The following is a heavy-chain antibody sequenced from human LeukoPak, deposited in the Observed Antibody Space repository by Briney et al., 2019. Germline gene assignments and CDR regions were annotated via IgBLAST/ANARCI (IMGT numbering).Heavy chain of an antibody. J-gene: IGHJ4*02. CDR3: VNLPGGGQ. V-gene: IGHV3-66*02. CDR1: GLTVSSSH. CDR2: IKSGSNT. D-gene: IGHD7-27*01. Sequence: GGSLRLSCAASGLTVSSSHMTWIRQAPRKGLEWVSIIKSGSNTDYADSVKGRFAISRDNSQNTVYLQMNSLRIEDTAVYYCVNLPGGGQWGQGTLVTVSS.